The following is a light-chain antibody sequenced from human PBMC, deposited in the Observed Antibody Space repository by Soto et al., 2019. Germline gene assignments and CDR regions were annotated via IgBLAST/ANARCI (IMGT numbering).Light chain of an antibody. CDR3: CSYTVSGTYV. J-gene: IGLJ1*01. CDR1: SSDVGGYNY. CDR2: AVS. Sequence: SLLTRPPAVSGSPGQSITISCTGTSSDVGGYNYVSWYQQHPGKAPKLMIYAVSNRPSGVSNRFSGSKSGNTATLTISGLQAEDEADYYCCSYTVSGTYVFGTGTKVTVL. V-gene: IGLV2-14*01.